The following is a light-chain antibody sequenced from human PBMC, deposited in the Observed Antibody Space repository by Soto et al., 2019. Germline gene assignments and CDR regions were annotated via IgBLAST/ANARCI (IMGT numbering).Light chain of an antibody. CDR3: QQYGSSPKT. CDR2: GAS. Sequence: EIVLTQSPANLSLSPGERATLSCRASQSVSSYLAWYQQRPGQAPRVVIYGASSRATGIPERFSGSGSGTDFTLTISRLEPEDFAVYYCQQYGSSPKTFGQGTKVDIK. V-gene: IGKV3-20*01. J-gene: IGKJ1*01. CDR1: QSVSSY.